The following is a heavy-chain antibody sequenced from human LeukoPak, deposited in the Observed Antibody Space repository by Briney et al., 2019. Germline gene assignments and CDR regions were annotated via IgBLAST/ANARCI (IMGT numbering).Heavy chain of an antibody. Sequence: SVKVSCKASGGTFSSYAISWVRQAPGQGLEWMGGIIPIFGTVNYAQKFQGRVTITADESTSTAYMELSSLRSEDTAVYYCARVGRYCSSTSCYGPDYYYYYGMDVWGQGTTVTVSS. CDR3: ARVGRYCSSTSCYGPDYYYYYGMDV. CDR2: IIPIFGTV. V-gene: IGHV1-69*13. CDR1: GGTFSSYA. J-gene: IGHJ6*02. D-gene: IGHD2-2*01.